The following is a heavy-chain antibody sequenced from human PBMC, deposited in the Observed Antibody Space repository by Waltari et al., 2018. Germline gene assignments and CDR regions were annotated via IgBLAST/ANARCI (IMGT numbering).Heavy chain of an antibody. CDR1: GGSIGSYY. CDR3: ARARRYNSSPNVFDY. J-gene: IGHJ4*02. CDR2: IYYSGST. D-gene: IGHD6-6*01. Sequence: QVQLQESGPGLVKPSETLSLTCTVSGGSIGSYYWSWIRQPPGKGLEWIGYIYYSGSTNYNPSLKSRVTISVDMSKNQFSLKLSSVTAADTAVYYCARARRYNSSPNVFDYWGQGILVTVSS. V-gene: IGHV4-59*08.